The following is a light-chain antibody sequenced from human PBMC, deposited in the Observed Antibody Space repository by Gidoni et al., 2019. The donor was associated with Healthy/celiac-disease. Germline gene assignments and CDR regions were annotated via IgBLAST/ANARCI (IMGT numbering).Light chain of an antibody. CDR3: AAWDDSMNGPYV. CDR1: SSNIGSNT. Sequence: QSVLTQPPSASGTPGQRVTISCSGSSSNIGSNTVTWYQQLPGTAPKLLIYSNNQRPSGVPDRLSGSKSGTSASLAISGLQSEDEADYYCAAWDDSMNGPYVFGTGTKVTVL. V-gene: IGLV1-44*01. J-gene: IGLJ1*01. CDR2: SNN.